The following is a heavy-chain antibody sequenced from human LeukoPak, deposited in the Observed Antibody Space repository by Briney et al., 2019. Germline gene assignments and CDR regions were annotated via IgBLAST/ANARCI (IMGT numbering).Heavy chain of an antibody. Sequence: GGSLRLSCAASGFTFSNAWMSWVRQAPGKGLEWVGRIKSKTDGGTTDYAAPVKGRFTISRGDSKNTLYLQMNSLKTEDTVVYYCTTDQDGSGGYYLYYYGMDVWGKGTTVTVSS. CDR1: GFTFSNAW. J-gene: IGHJ6*04. CDR3: TTDQDGSGGYYLYYYGMDV. D-gene: IGHD3-10*01. V-gene: IGHV3-15*01. CDR2: IKSKTDGGTT.